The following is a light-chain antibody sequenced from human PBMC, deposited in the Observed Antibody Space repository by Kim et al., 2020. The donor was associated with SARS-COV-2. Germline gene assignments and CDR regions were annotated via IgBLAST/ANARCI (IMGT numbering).Light chain of an antibody. CDR1: QGISSY. CDR2: AAS. J-gene: IGKJ4*01. CDR3: QQLNSYPRS. Sequence: SEAVGDRVTITCRASQGISSYLAWYQQKPGKAPNLLIYAASTLLSGVPSRFSGSGSGTEFTLTISSLQPEDFATYYCQQLNSYPRSFGGGTKLE. V-gene: IGKV1-9*01.